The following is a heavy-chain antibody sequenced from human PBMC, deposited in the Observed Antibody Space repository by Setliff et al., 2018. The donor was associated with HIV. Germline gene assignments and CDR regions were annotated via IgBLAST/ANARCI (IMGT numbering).Heavy chain of an antibody. CDR1: GFTLSGYS. D-gene: IGHD2-2*01. CDR3: VRDDDRVPESHADL. V-gene: IGHV3-48*04. CDR2: ISLTATRI. J-gene: IGHJ5*02. Sequence: GESLKISCAASGFTLSGYSMNWVRQAPGKGLEWVSYISLTATRIHYADSVRGRFTISRDDAKNTVYLQMNSLRVEDTAYYYCVRDDDRVPESHADLWGQGTLVTVSS.